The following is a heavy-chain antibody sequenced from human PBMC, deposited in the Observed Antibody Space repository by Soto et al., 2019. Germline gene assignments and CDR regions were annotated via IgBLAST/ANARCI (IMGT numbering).Heavy chain of an antibody. Sequence: SETLSLTCAVYGGSFSGYYWSWIRQPPGKGLEWIGEINHSGSTNYNPSLKSRVTISVDTSKNQFSLKLSSVTAEDTAVYYCAKNSWVGRYFDWLLQFEYWGQGALVTVSS. D-gene: IGHD3-9*01. J-gene: IGHJ4*02. CDR3: AKNSWVGRYFDWLLQFEY. V-gene: IGHV4-34*01. CDR2: INHSGST. CDR1: GGSFSGYY.